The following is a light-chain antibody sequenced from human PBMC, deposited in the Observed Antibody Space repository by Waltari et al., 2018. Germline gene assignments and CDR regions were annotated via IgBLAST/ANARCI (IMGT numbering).Light chain of an antibody. V-gene: IGKV1-16*01. J-gene: IGKJ4*01. Sequence: DFQMTQSPSSLSASVGDRVPITCRASQNIDNDLAWFQPKPGNAPKSLIYGVSTLQSGVPSRFRGSRSGADFTLTISNLQPEDSATYFCQQYYGYPLSFGGGTKVEI. CDR2: GVS. CDR1: QNIDND. CDR3: QQYYGYPLS.